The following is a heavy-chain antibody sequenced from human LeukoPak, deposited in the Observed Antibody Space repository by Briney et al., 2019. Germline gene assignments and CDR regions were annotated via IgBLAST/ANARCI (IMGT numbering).Heavy chain of an antibody. J-gene: IGHJ4*02. Sequence: SETLSLTCAVYGGSFSGYYWSWIRQPPGKGLEWIGEINHSGSTNYNPSLKSRVTISVDTSKNQFSLKLSSVTAADTAVYYCARATGYYDSSEWGQGTLSPSPQ. D-gene: IGHD3-22*01. CDR3: ARATGYYDSSE. V-gene: IGHV4-34*01. CDR2: INHSGST. CDR1: GGSFSGYY.